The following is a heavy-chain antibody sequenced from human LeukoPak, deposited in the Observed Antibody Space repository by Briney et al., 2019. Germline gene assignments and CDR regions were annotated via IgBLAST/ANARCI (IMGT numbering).Heavy chain of an antibody. Sequence: GASVKVSCKXSGYTFTGYYMHWVRQAPGQGLEWMGWINPNSGGTNYAQKFQGRVTMTRDTSISTAYMELSRLRSDDTAVYYCASSQVFSSGWYLIDYWGQGTLVTVSS. V-gene: IGHV1-2*02. CDR3: ASSQVFSSGWYLIDY. J-gene: IGHJ4*02. CDR2: INPNSGGT. CDR1: GYTFTGYY. D-gene: IGHD6-19*01.